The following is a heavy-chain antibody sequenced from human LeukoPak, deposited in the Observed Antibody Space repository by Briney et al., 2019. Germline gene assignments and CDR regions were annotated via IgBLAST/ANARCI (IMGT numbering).Heavy chain of an antibody. CDR2: IYYSGST. CDR1: GGSISSYY. CDR3: ARHSSGWYLAFDI. V-gene: IGHV4-59*08. Sequence: SETLSLTCTVSGGSISSYYWSWIRQPPGKGLEWIGYIYYSGSTNYNPSLKSRVTISVDTSKNQFSLKLSSVTAADTAVYYCARHSSGWYLAFDIWGQGTMVTVSS. J-gene: IGHJ3*02. D-gene: IGHD6-19*01.